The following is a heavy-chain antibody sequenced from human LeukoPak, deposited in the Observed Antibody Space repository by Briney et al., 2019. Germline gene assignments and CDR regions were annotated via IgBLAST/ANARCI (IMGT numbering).Heavy chain of an antibody. CDR1: GFTFTSSA. CDR3: AAGVHGPDFRFDP. V-gene: IGHV1-58*01. CDR2: IVVGSGNT. Sequence: SVKVSCKASGFTFTSSAVQWVRQARGQRLEWIGWIVVGSGNTNYAQKFQERVTITRDMSTSTAYMELSSLRSEDSAVYYCAAGVHGPDFRFDPWGQGTLVTVSS. D-gene: IGHD1-1*01. J-gene: IGHJ5*02.